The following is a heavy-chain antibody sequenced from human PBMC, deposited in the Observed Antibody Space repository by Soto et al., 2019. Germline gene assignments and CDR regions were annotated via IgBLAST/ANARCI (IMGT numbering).Heavy chain of an antibody. D-gene: IGHD4-17*01. J-gene: IGHJ5*02. CDR1: GFTFSSYS. Sequence: EVQLVESGGGLVQPGGSLRLSCAASGFTFSSYSMNWVRQAPGKGLEWVSYISSSSSTIYYTDSVKGRFTISRDNAKNSLYLQMNSLRAEDTAVYYCAREGGDLNWFDPWGQGTLVRLL. CDR2: ISSSSSTI. CDR3: AREGGDLNWFDP. V-gene: IGHV3-48*01.